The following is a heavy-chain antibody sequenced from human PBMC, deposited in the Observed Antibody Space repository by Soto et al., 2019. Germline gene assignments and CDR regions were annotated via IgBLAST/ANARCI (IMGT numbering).Heavy chain of an antibody. V-gene: IGHV3-48*02. CDR1: GFTFSNYG. CDR2: ISSNSATR. J-gene: IGHJ4*02. D-gene: IGHD6-6*01. Sequence: EVQLVESGGGLVQPGGSLTLSCAASGFTFSNYGMNWVRQAPGKGLAWVSYISSNSATRQYADSVKGRFTISRDKAKNSLYLQMNSLRDEDTAVYYCARGGAARPDYWGQGTLVTVSS. CDR3: ARGGAARPDY.